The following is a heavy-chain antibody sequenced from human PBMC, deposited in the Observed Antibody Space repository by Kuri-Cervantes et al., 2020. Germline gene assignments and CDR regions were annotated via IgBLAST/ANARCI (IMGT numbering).Heavy chain of an antibody. CDR1: GFTFSSYA. D-gene: IGHD2-15*01. CDR3: ARDSGYCSGGSCYSSFDH. V-gene: IGHV3-30*01. J-gene: IGHJ4*02. Sequence: LSLTCAASGFTFSSYAMHWVRQAPGKGLEWVAVISYDGSNKYYADSVKGRFTISRDNSKNTLYLQMNSLRAEDTAVYYCARDSGYCSGGSCYSSFDHWGQGTLVTVSS. CDR2: ISYDGSNK.